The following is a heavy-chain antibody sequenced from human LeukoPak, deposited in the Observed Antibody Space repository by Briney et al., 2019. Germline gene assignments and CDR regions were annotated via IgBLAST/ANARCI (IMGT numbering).Heavy chain of an antibody. D-gene: IGHD5-24*01. Sequence: ASVTVSLTGSAYTFTIYSITWVRQAPGQGQGWVGWMSVFNGKTKKSQKFQERVIMTADTSTCTAYLELRSLRSDDTAVYYCARDIEQEMAKEYFDYYYMDVWGKGTTVIVSS. V-gene: IGHV1-18*01. CDR3: ARDIEQEMAKEYFDYYYMDV. J-gene: IGHJ6*03. CDR1: AYTFTIYS. CDR2: MSVFNGKT.